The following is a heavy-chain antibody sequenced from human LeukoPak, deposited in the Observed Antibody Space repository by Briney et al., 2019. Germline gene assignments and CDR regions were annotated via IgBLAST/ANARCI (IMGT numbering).Heavy chain of an antibody. CDR1: GYTLTSYY. J-gene: IGHJ5*02. Sequence: ASVKVSCKASGYTLTSYYMHWVRQAPGQGLEWMGIINPSDSSTSYAQKFQGRVTMTRDTSTSTVYMELSSLRSEDTAVYYCAKGTNLRQQLGNWFDPWGQGTLVIVSS. V-gene: IGHV1-46*01. CDR2: INPSDSST. D-gene: IGHD6-13*01. CDR3: AKGTNLRQQLGNWFDP.